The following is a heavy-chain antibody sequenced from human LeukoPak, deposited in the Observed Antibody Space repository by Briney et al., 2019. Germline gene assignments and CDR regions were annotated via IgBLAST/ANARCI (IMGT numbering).Heavy chain of an antibody. V-gene: IGHV1-3*03. CDR3: ARSGSGSYRGNFDY. Sequence: ASVKVSCKTSGYTFTNYAIHWVRQAPGQRLEWMGWINAGNGDTKYSQEFQGRVTITRDTSASTAYMELSSLRSEDMAVYYCARSGSGSYRGNFDYWGQGTLVTVSS. J-gene: IGHJ4*02. CDR1: GYTFTNYA. CDR2: INAGNGDT. D-gene: IGHD1-26*01.